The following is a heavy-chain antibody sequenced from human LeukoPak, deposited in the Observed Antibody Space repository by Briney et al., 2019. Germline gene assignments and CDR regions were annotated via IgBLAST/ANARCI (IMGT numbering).Heavy chain of an antibody. Sequence: PSETLSLTCAVYGGSFSGYYWSWIRQPPGKGLEWIGEINHSGSTNYNPSLKSRVTISVDTSKNQFSLKLSSVTAADTAVYYCARVLRGIQLWSRWRQLSGFDYWGQGTLVTVSS. CDR1: GGSFSGYY. J-gene: IGHJ4*02. D-gene: IGHD5-18*01. CDR2: INHSGST. V-gene: IGHV4-34*01. CDR3: ARVLRGIQLWSRWRQLSGFDY.